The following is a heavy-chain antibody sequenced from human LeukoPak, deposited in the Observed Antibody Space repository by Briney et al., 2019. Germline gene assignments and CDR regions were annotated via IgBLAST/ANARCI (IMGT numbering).Heavy chain of an antibody. J-gene: IGHJ3*02. CDR1: GFTFSSYW. V-gene: IGHV3-7*01. CDR2: IKQDGSEK. CDR3: AKEGRIAAALVDAFDI. Sequence: GGSLRLSCAASGFTFSSYWMSWVRQAPGKGLEWVANIKQDGSEKYYVDSVKGRFTISRDNAKNSLYLQMNSLRAEDTAVYYCAKEGRIAAALVDAFDIWGQGTMVTVSS. D-gene: IGHD6-13*01.